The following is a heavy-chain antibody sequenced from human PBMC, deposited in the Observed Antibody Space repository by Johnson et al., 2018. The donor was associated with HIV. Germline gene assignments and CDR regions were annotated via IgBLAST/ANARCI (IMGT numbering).Heavy chain of an antibody. V-gene: IGHV3-43D*04. CDR3: ARVRGYSYVIDAFDI. D-gene: IGHD5-18*01. J-gene: IGHJ3*02. CDR2: ISWDGGST. Sequence: VQLVESGGVAVQPGGSLRLSCAASGFSFDDYAMHWVRQAPGKGLEWVSLISWDGGSTGYADSVKGRFTISRDNAKNSLYLQMNSLRAEDTALYYCARVRGYSYVIDAFDIWGQGTMVTVSS. CDR1: GFSFDDYA.